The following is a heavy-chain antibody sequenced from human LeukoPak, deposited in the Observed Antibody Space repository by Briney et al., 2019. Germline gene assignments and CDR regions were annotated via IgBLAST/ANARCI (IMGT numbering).Heavy chain of an antibody. CDR2: INNDGSTT. V-gene: IGHV3-74*01. J-gene: IGHJ5*02. CDR1: GFTFANTW. D-gene: IGHD2-15*01. Sequence: GGPLRLSCAASGFTFANTWMHWVRQAPGKGLVWVSLINNDGSTTNYADSVKGRFTISRDNAKNTVYLQMNSLRAEDTAVYYCAKSPYCSGGSCYYRNWFDPWGQGTLVTVSS. CDR3: AKSPYCSGGSCYYRNWFDP.